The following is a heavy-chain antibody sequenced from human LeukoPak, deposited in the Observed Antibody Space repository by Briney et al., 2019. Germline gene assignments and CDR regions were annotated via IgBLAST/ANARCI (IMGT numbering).Heavy chain of an antibody. CDR2: IYYSGST. D-gene: IGHD3-3*01. CDR1: GGSISSGDYY. V-gene: IGHV4-30-4*08. J-gene: IGHJ4*02. CDR3: AREPLYPMVDY. Sequence: PSETLSLTCTVSGGSISSGDYYWSWIRQPPGKGLGWIGYIYYSGSTYYNPSLKSRVTISVDTSKNQFSLKLSSVTAADTAVYYCAREPLYPMVDYWGQGTLVTVSS.